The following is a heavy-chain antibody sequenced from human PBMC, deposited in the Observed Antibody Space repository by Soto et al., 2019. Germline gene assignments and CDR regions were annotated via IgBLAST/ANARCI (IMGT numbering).Heavy chain of an antibody. CDR3: AREGRGYDILTGYSN. Sequence: VKVSCKASGGTFSSYAIIWVRHAPGQGLEWMGGIIPSFGTANYAQKFQGRVTITADESTSTAYMELSSLRAEDTAVYYCAREGRGYDILTGYSNWGQGTLVTVSS. CDR2: IIPSFGTA. J-gene: IGHJ4*02. V-gene: IGHV1-69*13. CDR1: GGTFSSYA. D-gene: IGHD3-9*01.